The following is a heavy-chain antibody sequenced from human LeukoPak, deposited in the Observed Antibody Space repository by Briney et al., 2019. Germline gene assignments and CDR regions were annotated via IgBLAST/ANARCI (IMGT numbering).Heavy chain of an antibody. J-gene: IGHJ5*02. CDR3: AKQPYQYVWGSPSWFDP. D-gene: IGHD3-16*01. Sequence: RGSLRLYCAASGFTSSSHAMTWVRQAPGKGLEWVSGIGGSSGKIFYADSVKGRFTISRDNSKNTLYLQMNTLRAEDTAVYFCAKQPYQYVWGSPSWFDPWGQGTMVTVSS. CDR2: IGGSSGKI. V-gene: IGHV3-23*01. CDR1: GFTSSSHA.